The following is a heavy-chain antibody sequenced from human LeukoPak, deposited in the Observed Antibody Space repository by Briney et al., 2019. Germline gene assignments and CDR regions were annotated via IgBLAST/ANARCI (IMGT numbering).Heavy chain of an antibody. CDR1: GFTFSSYE. J-gene: IGHJ5*02. CDR3: AREVYCSSTRCYGSWFDP. V-gene: IGHV3-48*03. Sequence: GGSLRLSCAASGFTFSSYEMNWVRQAPGKGLEWVSYISSSGSTIHYADSVKGRFTISRDNAKNSLYLQMNSLRAEDTAVYYCAREVYCSSTRCYGSWFDPWGQGTLVTVSS. CDR2: ISSSGSTI. D-gene: IGHD2-2*01.